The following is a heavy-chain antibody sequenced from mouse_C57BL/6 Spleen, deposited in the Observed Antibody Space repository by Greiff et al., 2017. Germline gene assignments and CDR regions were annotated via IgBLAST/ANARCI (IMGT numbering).Heavy chain of an antibody. Sequence: EVMLVESGGGLVQPGGSMKLSCVASGFTFSNYWMNWVRQSPEKGLEWVAQIRLKSDNYATHYAESVKGRFTIARDDSKSSFYLQMNNLRAEDTGMYYCVSPITTVVRGAMDYWGQGTSVTVSS. V-gene: IGHV6-3*01. J-gene: IGHJ4*01. D-gene: IGHD1-1*01. CDR1: GFTFSNYW. CDR2: IRLKSDNYAT. CDR3: VSPITTVVRGAMDY.